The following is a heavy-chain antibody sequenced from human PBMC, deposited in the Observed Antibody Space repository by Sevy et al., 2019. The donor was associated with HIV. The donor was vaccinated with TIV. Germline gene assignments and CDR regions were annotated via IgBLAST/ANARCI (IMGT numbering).Heavy chain of an antibody. J-gene: IGHJ6*02. V-gene: IGHV4-34*01. D-gene: IGHD3-9*01. CDR2: VNHSGST. CDR3: AREGGDYDILTGYSPRYGMDV. CDR1: GGSFSGYF. Sequence: SETLSLTCVVYGGSFSGYFWSWIRQPPGKGLEWIGEVNHSGSTNYSPSLKSRVTISVDTSKNPFSLKLSSVTGADTAVYYCAREGGDYDILTGYSPRYGMDVWGQGTTVTVSS.